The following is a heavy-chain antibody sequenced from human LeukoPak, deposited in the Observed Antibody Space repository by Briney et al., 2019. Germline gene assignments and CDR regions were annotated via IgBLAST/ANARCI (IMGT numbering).Heavy chain of an antibody. V-gene: IGHV4-30-2*06. CDR3: ARRLPTAMVTVRGVNAFDI. J-gene: IGHJ3*02. D-gene: IGHD5-18*01. Sequence: SETLSLTCSVSGGSISSGPYFWSWIRQSPGKGLEWIGYIYHSGSTYYNPSLKSRVTISVDRSKNQFSLKLSSVTAADTAVYYCARRLPTAMVTVRGVNAFDIWGQGTMVTVSS. CDR1: GGSISSGPYF. CDR2: IYHSGST.